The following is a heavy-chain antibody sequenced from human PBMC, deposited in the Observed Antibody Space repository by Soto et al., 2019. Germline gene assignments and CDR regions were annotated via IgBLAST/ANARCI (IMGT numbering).Heavy chain of an antibody. Sequence: QVQLQESGPGLVKPSQTLSLTCTVSGGSISSGGYYWSWIRQHPGKGLEWIGYIYYSGSTYYNPSLTSRVTISVDTSKNQFSLKLSSVTAADTAVYYCARDRRGGYCSGGSCHGNYYYYGMDVWGQGTTVTVSS. J-gene: IGHJ6*02. CDR3: ARDRRGGYCSGGSCHGNYYYYGMDV. CDR2: IYYSGST. CDR1: GGSISSGGYY. V-gene: IGHV4-31*03. D-gene: IGHD2-15*01.